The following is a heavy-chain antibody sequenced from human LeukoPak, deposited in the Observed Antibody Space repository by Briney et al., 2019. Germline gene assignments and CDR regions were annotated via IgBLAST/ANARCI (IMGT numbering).Heavy chain of an antibody. CDR3: ARGSMIVSKGAVDY. CDR1: GGSFSGYY. D-gene: IGHD3-22*01. J-gene: IGHJ4*02. V-gene: IGHV4-34*01. CDR2: INHSGST. Sequence: SETLSLTCAVYGGSFSGYYWSWIRQPPGKGLEWIGEINHSGSTNYNPSLKSRVTISVDTSKNQFSLKLSSVTAADTAVYYCARGSMIVSKGAVDYWGQGTLVTVSS.